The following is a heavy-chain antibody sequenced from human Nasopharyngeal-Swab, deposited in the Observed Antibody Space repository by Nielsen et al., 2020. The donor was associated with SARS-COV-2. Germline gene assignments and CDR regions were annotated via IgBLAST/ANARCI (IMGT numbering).Heavy chain of an antibody. V-gene: IGHV3-53*01. CDR1: GFTVSSYC. CDR2: MYSGGST. J-gene: IGHJ4*02. D-gene: IGHD6-19*01. Sequence: GGSLRLSCAASGFTVSSYCMSWVRQARGEGLEWVSVMYSGGSTYYADSVKGRFTIARDNSKNTLYLQMNSLISEDTAVYYCAREGGGSGWYYFDYWGQGTLVTVSS. CDR3: AREGGGSGWYYFDY.